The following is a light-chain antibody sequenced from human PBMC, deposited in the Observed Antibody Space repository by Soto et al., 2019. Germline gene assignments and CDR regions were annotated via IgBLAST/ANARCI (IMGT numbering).Light chain of an antibody. CDR3: QQSDAIPIT. Sequence: EIVLTQSPGTLSLSPGKRPTLSCTASQSVSSSHLAWYQQKPGQAPRLLIYGATSRPTGIPDRFSGSGSGTDFTLAISSLQPEDFATYYCQQSDAIPITFGQGTRLE. CDR2: GAT. CDR1: QSVSSSH. J-gene: IGKJ5*01. V-gene: IGKV3-20*01.